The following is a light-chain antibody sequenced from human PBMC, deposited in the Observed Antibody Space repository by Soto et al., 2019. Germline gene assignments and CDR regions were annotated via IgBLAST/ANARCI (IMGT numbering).Light chain of an antibody. CDR3: QQYNDWPLT. Sequence: EIVMTQSPVTLSVSPGERVTLSCRASQSVSSNLAWYQQKPGQAPSLLIYGAFTRATGIPARFSGTGSGTEFTLTISSLQSEAFALYYCQQYNDWPLTFGQGTKVDI. CDR2: GAF. J-gene: IGKJ1*01. CDR1: QSVSSN. V-gene: IGKV3-15*01.